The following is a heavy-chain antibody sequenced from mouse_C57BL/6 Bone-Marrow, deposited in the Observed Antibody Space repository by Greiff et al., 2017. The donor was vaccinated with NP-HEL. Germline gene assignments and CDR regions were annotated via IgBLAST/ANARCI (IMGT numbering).Heavy chain of an antibody. CDR2: IHPNSGST. D-gene: IGHD1-1*01. J-gene: IGHJ3*01. V-gene: IGHV1-64*01. CDR3: ARGGGYYYGSSYVWFAY. CDR1: GYTFTSYW. Sequence: QVHVKQPGAELVKPGASVKLSCKASGYTFTSYWMHWVKQRPGQGLEWIGMIHPNSGSTNYNEKFKSKATLTVDKSSSTAYMQLSSLTSEDSAVYYCARGGGYYYGSSYVWFAYWGQGTLVTVSA.